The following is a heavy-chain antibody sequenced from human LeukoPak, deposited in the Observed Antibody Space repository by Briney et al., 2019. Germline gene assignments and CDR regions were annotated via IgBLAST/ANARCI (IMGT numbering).Heavy chain of an antibody. CDR1: GFTFRSYW. CDR3: ARVRYNSGYIFDF. V-gene: IGHV3-7*01. D-gene: IGHD5-18*01. CDR2: IKQDGSEK. Sequence: GGSLRLSCAASGFTFRSYWMSWVRQAPGKGLEWVANIKQDGSEKYYMDSMKGRFTVSRDNAKNSLYLQINSLRAGDTAVYYCARVRYNSGYIFDFWGQGTLVTVSS. J-gene: IGHJ4*02.